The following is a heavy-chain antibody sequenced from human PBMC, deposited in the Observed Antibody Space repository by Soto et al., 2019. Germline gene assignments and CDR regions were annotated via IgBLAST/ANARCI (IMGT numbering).Heavy chain of an antibody. CDR3: ARGVCGGACYSYVDY. CDR2: ISAYNRNT. J-gene: IGHJ4*02. CDR1: GYTFSSYG. D-gene: IGHD2-21*02. V-gene: IGHV1-18*01. Sequence: GASVKISCKASGYTFSSYGISWVRQAPGQGLEWMGWISAYNRNTNYAQKLQGRVTMSTDTSTSTAYMELRSLRSDDTAVYYCARGVCGGACYSYVDYWGQGTLVTVSS.